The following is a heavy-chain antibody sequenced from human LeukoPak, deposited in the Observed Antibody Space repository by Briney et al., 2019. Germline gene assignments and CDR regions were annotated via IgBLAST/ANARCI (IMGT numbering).Heavy chain of an antibody. CDR1: GGSISSYY. CDR2: IYTSGST. CDR3: ARHWYGVDV. J-gene: IGHJ6*04. D-gene: IGHD1-14*01. V-gene: IGHV4-4*09. Sequence: SETLSLTCTVSGGSISSYYWSWIRQPPGKGLEWIGYIYTSGSTNYNPSLKSRVTISVDTSKNQFSLKLSSVTAADTAVYYCARHWYGVDVWGKGTTVTVSS.